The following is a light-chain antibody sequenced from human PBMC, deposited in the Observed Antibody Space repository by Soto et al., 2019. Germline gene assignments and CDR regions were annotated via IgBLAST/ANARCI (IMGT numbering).Light chain of an antibody. J-gene: IGLJ2*01. CDR2: DTS. CDR1: TGPVTTSHY. CDR3: LLSYGGGRYVV. Sequence: QAVVTQEPSLTGSPGGTVTLTCGSSTGPVTTSHYPYWFQQRPGQAPRTLIYDTSNKHSWTPARFSGSLLGGKGALTLSGAQPEDEGDYYCLLSYGGGRYVVFGGGTKLTVL. V-gene: IGLV7-46*01.